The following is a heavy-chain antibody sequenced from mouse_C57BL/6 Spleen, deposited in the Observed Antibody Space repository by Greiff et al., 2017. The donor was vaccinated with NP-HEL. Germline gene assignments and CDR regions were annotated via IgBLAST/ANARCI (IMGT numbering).Heavy chain of an antibody. CDR2: IYPGDGDT. CDR3: ARVYYDYDGPYAMDY. J-gene: IGHJ4*01. Sequence: VQLQQSGPELVKPGASVKISCKASGYAFSSSWMNWVKQRPGKGLEWIGRIYPGDGDTNYNGKFKGKATLTADKSSSTAYMQLSSLTSEDSAVYFCARVYYDYDGPYAMDYWGQGTSVTVSS. V-gene: IGHV1-82*01. CDR1: GYAFSSSW. D-gene: IGHD2-4*01.